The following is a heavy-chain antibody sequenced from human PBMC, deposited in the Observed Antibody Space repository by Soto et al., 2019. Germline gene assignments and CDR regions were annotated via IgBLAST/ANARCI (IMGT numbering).Heavy chain of an antibody. D-gene: IGHD1-7*01. Sequence: EVQLLESGGGLVKPGGSLRLSCTASGFTFSSYSMNWVRRAPGKGLEWVSSISSSSSFIYSAGSVKGRFTISRDNAKNSLYLQMNSPRAEDTAVYYCAVGEETGTPYFGNWGQGTRVTVSS. J-gene: IGHJ4*02. CDR3: AVGEETGTPYFGN. V-gene: IGHV3-21*01. CDR1: GFTFSSYS. CDR2: ISSSSSFI.